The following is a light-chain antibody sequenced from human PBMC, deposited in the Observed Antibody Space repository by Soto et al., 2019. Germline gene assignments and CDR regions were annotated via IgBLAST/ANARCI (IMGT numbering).Light chain of an antibody. CDR3: SSYAGSNNLGV. V-gene: IGLV2-8*01. Sequence: QPVLTQPPSASGSPGQSVTISCTGTSSDVGGYNYVSWYQQHPGKAPKLTIYEVSKRPSGVPDRFSGSKSGNTASLTVSGLQAEDEADYYCSSYAGSNNLGVFGTGTKLTVL. J-gene: IGLJ1*01. CDR2: EVS. CDR1: SSDVGGYNY.